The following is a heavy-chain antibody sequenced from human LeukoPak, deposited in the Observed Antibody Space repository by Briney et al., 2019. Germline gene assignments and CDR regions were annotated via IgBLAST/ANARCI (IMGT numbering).Heavy chain of an antibody. CDR2: IKQDGSEK. Sequence: GGSLRLSCAASGFTFSSYWMSRVRQAPGEGLEWVANIKQDGSEKYYVDSVKGRFTISRDNAKNSLYLQMNSLRAEDTAVYYCARCPAVGYYYYMDVWGKGTTVAVSS. V-gene: IGHV3-7*01. CDR1: GFTFSSYW. CDR3: ARCPAVGYYYYMDV. J-gene: IGHJ6*03. D-gene: IGHD1-26*01.